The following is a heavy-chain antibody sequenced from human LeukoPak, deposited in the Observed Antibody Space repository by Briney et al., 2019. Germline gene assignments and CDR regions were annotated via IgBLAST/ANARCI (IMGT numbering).Heavy chain of an antibody. Sequence: GGSLRLSCAASGFTFSSYSMNWVRQAPGKGLEWVSSISSSSSYIYYADSVKGRFTISRDNAKNSLYLQMNSLRAEGTAVYYCARGVVVVAATYGWFDPWGQGTLVTVSS. J-gene: IGHJ5*02. CDR1: GFTFSSYS. CDR2: ISSSSSYI. CDR3: ARGVVVVAATYGWFDP. V-gene: IGHV3-21*01. D-gene: IGHD2-15*01.